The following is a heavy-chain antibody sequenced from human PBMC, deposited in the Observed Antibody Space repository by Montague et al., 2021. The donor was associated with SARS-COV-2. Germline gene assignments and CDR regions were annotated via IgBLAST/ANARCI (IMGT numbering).Heavy chain of an antibody. J-gene: IGHJ4*02. V-gene: IGHV4-31*03. D-gene: IGHD3-3*01. CDR2: IYYSGST. CDR1: GGSISSGGYY. Sequence: TLSLTCTVSGGSISSGGYYWSWIRQHPGKGLEWIGYIYYSGSTYYNPSLKSRVTISVDTSKNQFSLKLSSVTAADTAVYYCAGKASRGITIFGVVTASYYFDYWGQGTLVTVSS. CDR3: AGKASRGITIFGVVTASYYFDY.